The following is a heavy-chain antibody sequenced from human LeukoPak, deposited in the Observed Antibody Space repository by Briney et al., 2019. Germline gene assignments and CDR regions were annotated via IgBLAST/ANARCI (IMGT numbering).Heavy chain of an antibody. CDR3: AKGSYYDSSGSFYFDY. CDR1: GFTFSSYW. Sequence: GGSLRLSCAASGFTFSSYWMSWVRQAPGEGLEWVAKINQDGTEKAYVDSVRGRFTISRDNSKNTLYVQVNSLGTEDTAAYYCAKGSYYDSSGSFYFDYWGQGTLVTVSS. J-gene: IGHJ4*02. CDR2: INQDGTEK. V-gene: IGHV3-7*03. D-gene: IGHD3-22*01.